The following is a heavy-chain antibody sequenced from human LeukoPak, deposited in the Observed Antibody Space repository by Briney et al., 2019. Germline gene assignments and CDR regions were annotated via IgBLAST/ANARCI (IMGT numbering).Heavy chain of an antibody. CDR2: MNPDSGNT. CDR3: ARELRRDKY. Sequence: ASVKVSCKASGYTFSSYDINWVRQATGQGLERMGYMNPDSGNTGYAQNFQGRVTMTVNTSITTAYMELSSLRPEDTAVYYCARELRRDKYWGQGTLVTVSS. V-gene: IGHV1-8*01. CDR1: GYTFSSYD. J-gene: IGHJ4*02. D-gene: IGHD1-1*01.